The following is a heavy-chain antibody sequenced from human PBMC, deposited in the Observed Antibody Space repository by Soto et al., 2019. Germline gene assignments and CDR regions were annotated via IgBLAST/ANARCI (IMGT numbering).Heavy chain of an antibody. Sequence: PSETLSLTCPVSGFSIYSGFNYWSWIRQHPGTGLEWIGYIYYSGSTYYNPSLKSRVTISVDTSNNQFSLKLSSVTAADTAVYYCARLTRTAATPNWFDPWGQGALVTVSS. D-gene: IGHD1-7*01. J-gene: IGHJ5*02. CDR1: GFSIYSGFNY. CDR2: IYYSGST. CDR3: ARLTRTAATPNWFDP. V-gene: IGHV4-31*03.